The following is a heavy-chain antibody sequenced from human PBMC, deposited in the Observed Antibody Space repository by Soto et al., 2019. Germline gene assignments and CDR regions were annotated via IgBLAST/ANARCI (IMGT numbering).Heavy chain of an antibody. V-gene: IGHV4-31*02. D-gene: IGHD6-13*01. CDR3: SRGRGSTPLRD. CDR1: GDSMSTGGYY. J-gene: IGHJ4*02. Sequence: QVQLQESGPGLVKPSQTLSLICTVSGDSMSTGGYYWTWIRQHPGKGLEWIGHIYTTGTTYYSTSLKSQVTMSIDKSSNRFSLNLSSVTAADTAVYYCSRGRGSTPLRDWGPGALVTVSS. CDR2: IYTTGTT.